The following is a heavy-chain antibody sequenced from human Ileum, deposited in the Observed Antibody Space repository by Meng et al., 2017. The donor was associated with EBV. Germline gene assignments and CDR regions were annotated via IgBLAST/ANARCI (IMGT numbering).Heavy chain of an antibody. Sequence: QVQLVQAGAEVKKPGASVKVSCKASGYTFINHDINWVRQAAGQGLESIGWMNSYTGNAGYAQKFRGRVTMTRDTSINTAYLEVISLTSEDTAVYYYARGSGAGGRDWFDPWGQGTLVTVSS. J-gene: IGHJ5*02. CDR2: MNSYTGNA. CDR3: ARGSGAGGRDWFDP. D-gene: IGHD3-16*01. CDR1: GYTFINHD. V-gene: IGHV1-8*01.